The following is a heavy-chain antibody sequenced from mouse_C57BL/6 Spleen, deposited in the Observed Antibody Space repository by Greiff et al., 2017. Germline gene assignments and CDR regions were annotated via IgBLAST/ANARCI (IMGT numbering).Heavy chain of an antibody. Sequence: VQLQQPGAELVKPGASVKLSCKASGYTFTSYWMHWVKQRPGRGLEWIGRIEPNSGGTKYNEKFKSKATLTVDKPSSTAYMQLSSLTSEDSAVYYCARSTVVASDYWGQGTTLTVSS. J-gene: IGHJ2*01. V-gene: IGHV1-72*01. CDR2: IEPNSGGT. D-gene: IGHD1-1*01. CDR3: ARSTVVASDY. CDR1: GYTFTSYW.